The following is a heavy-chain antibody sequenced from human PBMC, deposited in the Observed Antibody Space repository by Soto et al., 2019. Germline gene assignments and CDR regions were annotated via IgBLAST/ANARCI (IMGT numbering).Heavy chain of an antibody. V-gene: IGHV5-51*01. Sequence: PGESLKISCKGSGYSFTSYWIGWVRQMPGKGLEWMGIIYPGDSDTRYSPSFQGQVTISADKSISTAYLQWSSLKASDTAMYYCARQPKKTGGSGSFFYYYYGMDVWGQGTTVTVSS. J-gene: IGHJ6*02. CDR3: ARQPKKTGGSGSFFYYYYGMDV. CDR1: GYSFTSYW. CDR2: IYPGDSDT. D-gene: IGHD3-10*01.